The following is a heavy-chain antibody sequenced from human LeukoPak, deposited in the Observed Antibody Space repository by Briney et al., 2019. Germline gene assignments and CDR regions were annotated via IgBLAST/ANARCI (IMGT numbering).Heavy chain of an antibody. D-gene: IGHD2-21*02. CDR1: GFSFSDHY. Sequence: GGSLRLSCVASGFSFSDHYMEWVRQAPGKGLEWVSAISGSGGSTYYADSVKGRFTISRDNSKNTLYLQMNSLRAEDTAVYYCAKDTGDCYFDYWGQGTLVTVSS. CDR2: ISGSGGST. CDR3: AKDTGDCYFDY. V-gene: IGHV3-23*01. J-gene: IGHJ4*02.